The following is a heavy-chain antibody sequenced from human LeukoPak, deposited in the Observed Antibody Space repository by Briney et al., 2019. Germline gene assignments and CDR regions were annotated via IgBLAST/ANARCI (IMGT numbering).Heavy chain of an antibody. CDR1: GFTFSSYG. J-gene: IGHJ4*02. CDR2: IWYDGSNK. Sequence: GGSLRLSCAASGFTFSSYGMHWVRQAPGKGLEWVAVIWYDGSNKYYADSVKGRFTISRDNSKNTLYLQMNSLRAEDTAAYYCARDYYGSGSYYTAVPDYWGQGTLVTVSS. V-gene: IGHV3-33*01. D-gene: IGHD3-10*01. CDR3: ARDYYGSGSYYTAVPDY.